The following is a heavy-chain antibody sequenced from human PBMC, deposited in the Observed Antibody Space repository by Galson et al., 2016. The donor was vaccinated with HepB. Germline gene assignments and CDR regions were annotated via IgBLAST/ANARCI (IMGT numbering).Heavy chain of an antibody. J-gene: IGHJ4*02. Sequence: SLRLSCAASGFTFSSYAMSWVRQAPGKGLEWVSTITGSGDNTLYADSVKGRFAISRDNSKKTLYLQMNSLRAEDTAVYYCAKREGGVDWGQGILVTVSS. V-gene: IGHV3-23*01. CDR1: GFTFSSYA. CDR3: AKREGGVD. CDR2: ITGSGDNT.